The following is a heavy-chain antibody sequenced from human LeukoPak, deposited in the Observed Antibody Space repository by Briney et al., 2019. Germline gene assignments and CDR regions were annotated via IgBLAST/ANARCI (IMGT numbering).Heavy chain of an antibody. Sequence: GSLRLSCAASGFTFSSYEMNWVRQAPGKGLEWIGEINHSGSTNYNPSLKSRVTISVDTSKNQFSLKLSSVTAADTAVHYCAGGHSGYDFVRPAWFDPWGQGTLVTVSS. CDR1: GFTFSSYE. V-gene: IGHV4-34*08. D-gene: IGHD5-12*01. CDR2: INHSGST. CDR3: AGGHSGYDFVRPAWFDP. J-gene: IGHJ5*02.